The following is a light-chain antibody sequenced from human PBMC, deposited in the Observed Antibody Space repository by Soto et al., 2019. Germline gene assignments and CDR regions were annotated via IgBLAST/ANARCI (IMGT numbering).Light chain of an antibody. J-gene: IGKJ1*01. CDR1: QSVSSQ. V-gene: IGKV3-11*01. Sequence: EIVLTQSPATLSLSPGERATLSCRASQSVSSQLAWYQHKPGQAPRLLIYDASNRATGIPDRFSGSGSGTAFTLTISSLEPEDFAVYCCAQRIWPWTVGQGTKVDIK. CDR3: AQRIWPWT. CDR2: DAS.